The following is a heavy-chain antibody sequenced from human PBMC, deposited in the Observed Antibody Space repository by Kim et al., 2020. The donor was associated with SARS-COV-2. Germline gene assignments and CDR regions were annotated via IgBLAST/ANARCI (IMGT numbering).Heavy chain of an antibody. CDR1: GFTFSDYY. D-gene: IGHD3-3*01. V-gene: IGHV3-11*01. CDR3: ARDRAFWSGYNWFDP. J-gene: IGHJ5*02. CDR2: ISSSGSTI. Sequence: GGSLRLSCAASGFTFSDYYMSWIRQAPGKGLEWVSYISSSGSTIYYADSVKGRFTISRDNAKNSLYLQMNSLGAEDTAVYYCARDRAFWSGYNWFDPWGQGTLVTVSS.